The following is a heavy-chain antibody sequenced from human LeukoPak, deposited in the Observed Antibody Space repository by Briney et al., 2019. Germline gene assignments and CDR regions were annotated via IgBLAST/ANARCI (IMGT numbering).Heavy chain of an antibody. CDR2: IYYSGST. CDR1: GGSISSGGYY. D-gene: IGHD3-3*01. J-gene: IGHJ3*02. V-gene: IGHV4-30-4*01. CDR3: AREGGRTIGTQYAFDI. Sequence: SETLSLTCTVSGGSISSGGYYWSWIRQPPGKGLEWIGYIYYSGSTYYNPSLKSRVTISVDTSKNQFSLKLSSVTAADTAVYYCAREGGRTIGTQYAFDIWGQGTMVTVSS.